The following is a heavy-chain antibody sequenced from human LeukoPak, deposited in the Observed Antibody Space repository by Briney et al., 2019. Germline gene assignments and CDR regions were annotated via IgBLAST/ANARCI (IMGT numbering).Heavy chain of an antibody. V-gene: IGHV3-11*04. CDR2: ISSSGSTI. J-gene: IGHJ3*02. CDR1: GFTFSDYY. CDR3: AKLPIVGVINDAFYI. Sequence: GGSLRLSCAASGFTFSDYYMSWIRQAPGKGLEWVSYISSSGSTIYYAHSVKGRFTISRDNSKNTLFLQMNSLRAEDTAVYYCAKLPIVGVINDAFYIWGQGTMVTVSS. D-gene: IGHD3-16*02.